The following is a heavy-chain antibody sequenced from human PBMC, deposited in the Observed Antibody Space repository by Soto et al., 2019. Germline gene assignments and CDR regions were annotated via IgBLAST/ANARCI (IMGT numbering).Heavy chain of an antibody. V-gene: IGHV4-61*01. Sequence: QVQLQESRPGLVKPSETLSLTCTVSGGSVSSGSYYWSWIRQPPGKGLEWIGYIYYSGSTNYNPSLKSRVTISVDTSKNQFSLKLSSVTAAETAVYYCARAVGYCSSTSCYTGYYYGMDVWGQGTTVTVSS. CDR2: IYYSGST. J-gene: IGHJ6*02. D-gene: IGHD2-2*02. CDR3: ARAVGYCSSTSCYTGYYYGMDV. CDR1: GGSVSSGSYY.